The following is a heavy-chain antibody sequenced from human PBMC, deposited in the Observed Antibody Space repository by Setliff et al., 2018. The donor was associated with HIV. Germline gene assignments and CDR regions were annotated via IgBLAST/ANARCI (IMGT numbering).Heavy chain of an antibody. J-gene: IGHJ3*02. V-gene: IGHV4-61*02. D-gene: IGHD5-18*01. CDR2: IYSSGNT. CDR3: AKRPGYGYPFHI. CDR1: GGSIRSDSYY. Sequence: PSETLSLTCTVSGGSIRSDSYYWTWIRQPAGEGLEWIGRIYSSGNTFYDPSLKSRVTISIDMSKNQFSLKLTSVAAADTAVYYCAKRPGYGYPFHIWGQGTMVTVSS.